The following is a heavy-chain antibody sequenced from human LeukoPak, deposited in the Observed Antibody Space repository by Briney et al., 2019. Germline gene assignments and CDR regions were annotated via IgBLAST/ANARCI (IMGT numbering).Heavy chain of an antibody. CDR2: ISVSGNT. V-gene: IGHV3-23*01. CDR1: AFTLSSYA. Sequence: GGSLSLSCAAAAFTLSSYAMSWVRQGTGKGLEWVSAISVSGNTYHADSVKGRFTISRDSSKNTLYLQMNSLRAEDTAVYYCAIEDYGDYWGQGTLVTVSS. CDR3: AIEDYGDY. J-gene: IGHJ4*02.